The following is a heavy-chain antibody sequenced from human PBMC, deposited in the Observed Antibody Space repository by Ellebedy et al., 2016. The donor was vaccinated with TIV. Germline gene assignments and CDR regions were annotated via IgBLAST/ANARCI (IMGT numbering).Heavy chain of an antibody. CDR3: ARDRRVTGTKSP. V-gene: IGHV1-8*02. D-gene: IGHD1-7*01. Sequence: AASVKVSCKASGYTFTSYGINWVRQASGQGLEWMGWMNPSSGNTGYAQKFQGRVTMTRNTSITTASMELTSLRSEDTAVYYCARDRRVTGTKSPWGQGTLVTVSS. CDR1: GYTFTSYG. CDR2: MNPSSGNT. J-gene: IGHJ5*02.